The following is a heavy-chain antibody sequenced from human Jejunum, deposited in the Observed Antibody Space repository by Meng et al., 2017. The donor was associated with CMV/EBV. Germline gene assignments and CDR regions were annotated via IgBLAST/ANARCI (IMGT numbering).Heavy chain of an antibody. CDR1: GYDFSTDW. V-gene: IGHV5-51*01. CDR3: AGQKLHYGGNSDGFDI. D-gene: IGHD4-23*01. J-gene: IGHJ3*02. Sequence: GYDFSTDWIAWVRQMPGKGLEWMGIVVGGDSDATYSPSFQGQVTMSAEKSINTAYLHWSSLRASDTATYYCAGQKLHYGGNSDGFDIWGQGTVVTVSS. CDR2: VVGGDSDA.